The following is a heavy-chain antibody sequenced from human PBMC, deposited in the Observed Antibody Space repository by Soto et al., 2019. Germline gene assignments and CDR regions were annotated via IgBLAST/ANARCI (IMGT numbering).Heavy chain of an antibody. D-gene: IGHD3-16*01. CDR1: GGSVSSGSYH. CDR2: IYYSGST. V-gene: IGHV4-61*01. CDR3: AREGTRDVYHHGYGMDV. Sequence: QVQLQESGPGLVKPSETLSLTCTVSGGSVSSGSYHWSWIRQPPGKGLEWIVYIYYSGSTIHNPSLESRVTISVVPSKNQFSLKLSSVTAADTAVYDCAREGTRDVYHHGYGMDVWGQGTTVTVSS. J-gene: IGHJ6*02.